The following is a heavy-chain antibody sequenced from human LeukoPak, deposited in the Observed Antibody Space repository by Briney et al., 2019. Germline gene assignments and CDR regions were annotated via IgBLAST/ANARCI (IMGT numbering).Heavy chain of an antibody. Sequence: SETLSLTCAVSGGSFSVYYWSWIPHPPGKGLEWVGEVNHLGRTNYNPSLKSRVTMSLDTSKKEVSLKLTSVTAADTAVYYCARGSASGIYPIDYWGQGTLVTVSS. CDR1: GGSFSVYY. D-gene: IGHD6-19*01. J-gene: IGHJ4*02. CDR3: ARGSASGIYPIDY. V-gene: IGHV4-34*01. CDR2: VNHLGRT.